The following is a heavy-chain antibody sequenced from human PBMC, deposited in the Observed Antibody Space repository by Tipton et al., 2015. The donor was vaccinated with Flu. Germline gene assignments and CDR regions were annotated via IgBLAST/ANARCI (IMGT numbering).Heavy chain of an antibody. CDR3: ARLSFYDVDLKNFYFED. V-gene: IGHV4-59*12. Sequence: TLSLTCTVSGGSISSYYWSWIRQPPGKGLEWIGYIYYSGSTNYNTSLKSRVTMSLDTAKNRFSLSLRSVTVADTGVYYCARLSFYDVDLKNFYFEDWGQGTLVTVSS. D-gene: IGHD3-10*02. J-gene: IGHJ4*02. CDR1: GGSISSYY. CDR2: IYYSGST.